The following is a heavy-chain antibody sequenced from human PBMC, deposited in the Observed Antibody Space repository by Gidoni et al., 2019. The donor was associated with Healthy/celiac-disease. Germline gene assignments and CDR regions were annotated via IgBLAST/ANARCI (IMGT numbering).Heavy chain of an antibody. V-gene: IGHV4-34*01. CDR2: INHSGST. D-gene: IGHD3-22*01. J-gene: IGHJ3*02. CDR3: ARGFMYYYDSSGYYPDVAFDI. CDR1: GGSFSGDY. Sequence: QVQLQQWGAGLLQPSETLSLTCAVYGGSFSGDYWSWIRQPPGKGLELIGEINHSGSTKYNPSLKSRVTISVDTSKNQFSLKLSSVTAADTAVYYCARGFMYYYDSSGYYPDVAFDIWGQGTMVTVSS.